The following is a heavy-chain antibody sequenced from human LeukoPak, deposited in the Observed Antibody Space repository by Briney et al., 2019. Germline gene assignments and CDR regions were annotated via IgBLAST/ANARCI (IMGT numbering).Heavy chain of an antibody. Sequence: GASLRLSCVASGFTLSNYAMSWVRQAAGKRLEWVSAVTGSGGSTYYADSVKGRFTISRDNSRNTLFLQMNSLRAEDTAIYYCAKWGDFDILTGYYVSDFWGQGTLVTVSS. CDR3: AKWGDFDILTGYYVSDF. J-gene: IGHJ4*02. CDR2: VTGSGGST. V-gene: IGHV3-23*01. D-gene: IGHD3-9*01. CDR1: GFTLSNYA.